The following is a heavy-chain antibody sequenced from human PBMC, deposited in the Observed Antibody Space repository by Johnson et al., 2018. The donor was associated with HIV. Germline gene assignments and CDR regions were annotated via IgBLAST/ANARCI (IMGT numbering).Heavy chain of an antibody. CDR3: ARERASSAFDI. J-gene: IGHJ3*02. V-gene: IGHV3-7*01. Sequence: VQLVESGGGLVQPGGSLRLSCAASGFTFSSYWMSLVRQAPGKGLEWVANIKQDGSEKYYVDSVKGRFTISRDNAKNSLYLQMNSLRAEDTAVYYCARERASSAFDILGQGTMVTVSS. CDR2: IKQDGSEK. CDR1: GFTFSSYW.